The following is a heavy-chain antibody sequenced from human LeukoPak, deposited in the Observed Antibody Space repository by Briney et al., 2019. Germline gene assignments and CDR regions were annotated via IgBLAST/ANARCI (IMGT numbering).Heavy chain of an antibody. CDR1: GFTFSSYD. D-gene: IGHD2-15*01. Sequence: GGALRLSCAASGFTFSSYDMTWVRQAPGRGLEWVSSIRPSGDNTYYGDSVKGRFTISRDNSKNTLYLQMNSLRAEDTAVYYCAKDPYKVVVAAQGFDPWGQGTLVTVSS. V-gene: IGHV3-23*01. CDR3: AKDPYKVVVAAQGFDP. CDR2: IRPSGDNT. J-gene: IGHJ5*02.